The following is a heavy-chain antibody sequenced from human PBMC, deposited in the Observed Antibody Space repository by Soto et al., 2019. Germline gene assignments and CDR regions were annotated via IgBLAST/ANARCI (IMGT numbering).Heavy chain of an antibody. CDR1: GFTFSSYG. CDR2: ISSSSSYI. CDR3: ARDDESAAGTAWFDP. Sequence: GGSLRLSCGASGFTFSSYGMNWVRQAPGKGLEWVSSISSSSSYIYYADSVKGRFTISRDNAKNSLYLQMNSLRAEDTAVYYCARDDESAAGTAWFDPWGQGTLVTVSS. V-gene: IGHV3-21*01. J-gene: IGHJ5*02. D-gene: IGHD6-13*01.